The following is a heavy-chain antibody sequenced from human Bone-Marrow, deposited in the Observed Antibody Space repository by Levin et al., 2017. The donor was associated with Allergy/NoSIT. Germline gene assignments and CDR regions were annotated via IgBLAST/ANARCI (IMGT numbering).Heavy chain of an antibody. CDR3: AREYYMDV. CDR1: GGSFSGYY. J-gene: IGHJ6*03. D-gene: IGHD6-6*01. CDR2: IHESGTT. V-gene: IGHV4-34*01. Sequence: SETLSLTCAVHGGSFSGYYWGWIRQPPGKGLEWIGNIHESGTTKYNPSLKSRVTISVDTSKNQFSLQLNSVTAADTAVYFCAREYYMDVWGKGTTVTVSS.